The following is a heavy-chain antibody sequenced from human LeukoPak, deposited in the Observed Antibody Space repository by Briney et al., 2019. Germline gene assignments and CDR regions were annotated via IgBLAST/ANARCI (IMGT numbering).Heavy chain of an antibody. V-gene: IGHV4-39*07. CDR2: IYYSGST. CDR1: GGSISSSSYY. Sequence: PSETLSLTCTVSGGSISSSSYYWGWIRQPPGKGLEWIGSIYYSGSTYYNPSLKSRVTISVDKSKNQFSLKLSSVTAADTAVYYCARARRSGDDYDSSGYWARAFDTWGQGTMVTVSS. CDR3: ARARRSGDDYDSSGYWARAFDT. D-gene: IGHD3-22*01. J-gene: IGHJ3*02.